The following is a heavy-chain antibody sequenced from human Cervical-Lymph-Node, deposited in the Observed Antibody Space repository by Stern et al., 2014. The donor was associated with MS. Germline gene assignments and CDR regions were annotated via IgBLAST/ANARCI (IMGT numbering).Heavy chain of an antibody. Sequence: VQLVESGAEVKKPGASVKVSCKASGYTFTSYYMHWVRQAPGQGLEWMGIINPSGGSTRHAQKVQGRVTMTRDTSTSTVYMELSSLRSEDTAVYYCAREFSIGYFDHWGQGTLVTVSS. CDR3: AREFSIGYFDH. V-gene: IGHV1-46*01. CDR1: GYTFTSYY. D-gene: IGHD2-15*01. J-gene: IGHJ4*02. CDR2: INPSGGST.